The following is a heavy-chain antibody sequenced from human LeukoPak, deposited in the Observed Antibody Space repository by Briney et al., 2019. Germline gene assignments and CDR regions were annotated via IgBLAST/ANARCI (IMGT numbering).Heavy chain of an antibody. V-gene: IGHV4-34*01. J-gene: IGHJ6*02. CDR1: GGSFSGYY. D-gene: IGHD2-2*01. CDR2: INHSGST. CDR3: ARRPYCSSTSCSSRGGRSYYYGMDV. Sequence: SETLSLTCAVYGGSFSGYYWSWIRQPPGKGLEWIGEINHSGSTNYNPSLKSRVTISVDTSKNQFSLKLSSVTAADTAVYYCARRPYCSSTSCSSRGGRSYYYGMDVWGQGTTVTVSS.